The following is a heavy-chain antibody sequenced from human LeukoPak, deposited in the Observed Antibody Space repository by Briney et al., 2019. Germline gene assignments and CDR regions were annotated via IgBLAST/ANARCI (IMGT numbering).Heavy chain of an antibody. D-gene: IGHD3-22*01. CDR2: INHSGST. CDR3: ARERTMRYFDL. Sequence: PSETLSLTCAVYGGSSSGYYWSWIRQPPGRGLEWIGEINHSGSTNYNPSLKSRVTISVDTSKNQFSLKLSSVTAADTAVYYCARERTMRYFDLWGRGTLVTVSS. V-gene: IGHV4-34*01. J-gene: IGHJ2*01. CDR1: GGSSSGYY.